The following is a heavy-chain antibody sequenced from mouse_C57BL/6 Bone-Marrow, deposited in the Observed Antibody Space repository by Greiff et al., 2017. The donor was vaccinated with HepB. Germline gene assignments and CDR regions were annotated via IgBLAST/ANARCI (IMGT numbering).Heavy chain of an antibody. J-gene: IGHJ2*01. Sequence: EVQLQQSGAELVRPGASVKLSCTASGFNIKDDYMHWVKQRPEQGLEWIGWIDPENGDTEYASKFQGKATITADTPSNTAYLQLSSLTSEDTAVYYCTTDDYDGDYFDYWGQGTTLTVSS. V-gene: IGHV14-4*01. CDR3: TTDDYDGDYFDY. D-gene: IGHD2-4*01. CDR1: GFNIKDDY. CDR2: IDPENGDT.